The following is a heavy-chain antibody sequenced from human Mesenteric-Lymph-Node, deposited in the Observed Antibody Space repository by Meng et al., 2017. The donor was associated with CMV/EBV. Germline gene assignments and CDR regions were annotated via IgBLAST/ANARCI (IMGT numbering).Heavy chain of an antibody. D-gene: IGHD3-16*01. CDR3: VRVLQGGAYFFDS. Sequence: GESLKISCAVSGFTFSDHHMDWVRQAPGKGLEWVGHSRNKANSHTTEYAASVKGRFTISRDDSKKSLYLQLNSLKPEDTAVYYCVRVLQGGAYFFDSWGQGTLVTVSS. CDR2: SRNKANSHTT. J-gene: IGHJ4*02. V-gene: IGHV3-72*01. CDR1: GFTFSDHH.